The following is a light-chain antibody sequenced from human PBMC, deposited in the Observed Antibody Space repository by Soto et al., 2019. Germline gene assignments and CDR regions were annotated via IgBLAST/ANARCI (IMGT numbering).Light chain of an antibody. Sequence: EIVLTQSPATLSLSPGERATLSCRASQSVSIYLAWYQQKPGQAPRLLIYDASNRATGIPARFSGSGSGTDFTLTISRLEPEDFAVYYCQQRSTWPPTFGQGTKLEIK. CDR1: QSVSIY. CDR3: QQRSTWPPT. J-gene: IGKJ2*01. CDR2: DAS. V-gene: IGKV3-11*01.